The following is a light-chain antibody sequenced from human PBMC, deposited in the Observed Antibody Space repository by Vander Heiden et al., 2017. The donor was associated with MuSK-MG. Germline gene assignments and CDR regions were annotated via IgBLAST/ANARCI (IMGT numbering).Light chain of an antibody. V-gene: IGKV1-33*01. CDR3: QQYDNHPRDT. CDR1: QDISTY. J-gene: IGKJ5*01. Sequence: IQMPPSPASLSASVVDRVTITCQASQDISTYLNWYQQKPGKAPKLLINYASNLEPGVPSRFSGSGSGTDFTFTISSLQPEDIATYYCQQYDNHPRDTFGQGTRLEIK. CDR2: YAS.